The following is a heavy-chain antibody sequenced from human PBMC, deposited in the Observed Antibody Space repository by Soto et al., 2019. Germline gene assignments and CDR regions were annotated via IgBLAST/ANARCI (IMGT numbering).Heavy chain of an antibody. CDR3: ARAGYCSGGSCPHYYYGMEV. V-gene: IGHV3-74*01. J-gene: IGHJ6*02. CDR1: GFTFSSYW. CDR2: INSDGSST. D-gene: IGHD2-15*01. Sequence: EVQLVESGGGLVQPGGSLRLSCAASGFTFSSYWMHWVRQAPGKGLVWVSRINSDGSSTSYADSVKGRFTISRDNAKKTMYMQMNILRAEDTAVYYCARAGYCSGGSCPHYYYGMEVWGQGTTVTVSS.